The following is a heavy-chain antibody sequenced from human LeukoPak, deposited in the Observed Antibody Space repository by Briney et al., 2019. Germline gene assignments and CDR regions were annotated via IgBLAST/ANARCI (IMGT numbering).Heavy chain of an antibody. V-gene: IGHV3-30*02. CDR1: GFTFSSYG. J-gene: IGHJ6*03. CDR3: ARTTYYYDSSGYYYSTVDYYYYYMDV. Sequence: GGSLRLSCAAFGFTFSSYGIHWVRQAPGKGLEWLAFIRYDGSNKYYADSVKGRFTISRDNSKNTLYLQMNSLRAEDTAVYYCARTTYYYDSSGYYYSTVDYYYYYMDVWGKGTTVTISS. CDR2: IRYDGSNK. D-gene: IGHD3-22*01.